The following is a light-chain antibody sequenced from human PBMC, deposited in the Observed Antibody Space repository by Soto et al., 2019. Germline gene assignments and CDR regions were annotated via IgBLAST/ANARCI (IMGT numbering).Light chain of an antibody. CDR3: GSYATGGAYV. Sequence: QSALTQPASVSGSPGQSITISCTGTSSDVGGYNDVSWYQQHPGKAPKLMIYDVTNRPSGASNRFSGSKSGNTASLTISGLQAEDEADYYCGSYATGGAYVFGTGTKLTVL. V-gene: IGLV2-14*01. CDR1: SSDVGGYND. J-gene: IGLJ1*01. CDR2: DVT.